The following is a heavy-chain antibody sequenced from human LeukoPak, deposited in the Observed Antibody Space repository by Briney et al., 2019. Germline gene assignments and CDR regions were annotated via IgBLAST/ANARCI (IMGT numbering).Heavy chain of an antibody. Sequence: GGSLRLSCAASGFTFNTSFMNWVRQAPGKGLEWISFISSRSRTIYYADSVKGRFTISRDNAKNSLYLQMNSLRAEDTAVYYCARAPGYRGFLDYWGQGNLVTVSS. CDR3: ARAPGYRGFLDY. CDR1: GFTFNTSF. D-gene: IGHD5-18*01. J-gene: IGHJ4*02. CDR2: ISSRSRTI. V-gene: IGHV3-48*01.